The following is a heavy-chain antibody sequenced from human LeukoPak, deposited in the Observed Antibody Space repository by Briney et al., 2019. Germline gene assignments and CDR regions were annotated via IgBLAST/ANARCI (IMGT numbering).Heavy chain of an antibody. D-gene: IGHD2-2*03. Sequence: SSYAISWVRQAPGQGLEWMGRTYYRSKWYNDYAVSVKSRITINPDTSKNQFSLQLNSVTPEDTAVYYCARVVLDLGMDVWGQGTTVTVSS. J-gene: IGHJ6*02. CDR2: TYYRSKWYN. CDR3: ARVVLDLGMDV. V-gene: IGHV6-1*01. CDR1: SSYA.